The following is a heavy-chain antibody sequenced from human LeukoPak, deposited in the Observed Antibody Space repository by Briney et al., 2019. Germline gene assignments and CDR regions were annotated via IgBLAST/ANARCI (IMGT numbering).Heavy chain of an antibody. J-gene: IGHJ4*02. D-gene: IGHD3-22*01. CDR3: ARARLGGYYYFDY. Sequence: ASVKVSCKASGYTFTGYYMHWVRQAPGQGLEWMGWINPNSGGTNYAQKFQGRVTMTRDTSISTAYMELSRLRSDGTAVYYCARARLGGYYYFDYWGQGTLVTVSS. CDR2: INPNSGGT. V-gene: IGHV1-2*02. CDR1: GYTFTGYY.